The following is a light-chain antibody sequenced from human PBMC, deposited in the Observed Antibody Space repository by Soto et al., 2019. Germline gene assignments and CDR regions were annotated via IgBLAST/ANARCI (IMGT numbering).Light chain of an antibody. Sequence: QSVLTQPASVSGAPGQSITISCTGTSSDVGGYNYVSWYQQHPGKAPKLMISEVRNRPSGVSNRFSGSKSGNTASLTISGRQAEDEADYYCCSSTTSTTVGGIFGGGTKLTVL. CDR3: CSSTTSTTVGGI. CDR2: EVR. J-gene: IGLJ2*01. V-gene: IGLV2-14*03. CDR1: SSDVGGYNY.